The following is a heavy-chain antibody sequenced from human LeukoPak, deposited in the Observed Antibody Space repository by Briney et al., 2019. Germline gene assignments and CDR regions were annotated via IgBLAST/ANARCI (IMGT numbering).Heavy chain of an antibody. J-gene: IGHJ3*02. CDR1: GYTLTELS. CDR2: FDPEDGET. Sequence: ASVKVSCKVSGYTLTELSMHWVRQAPGKGLEWMGGFDPEDGETIYAQKFQGRVTMTEDTSTDTAYMELSSLRSEDTAVYYCARDNRYSGSYFLVDAFDIWGQGTMVTVSS. CDR3: ARDNRYSGSYFLVDAFDI. V-gene: IGHV1-24*01. D-gene: IGHD1-26*01.